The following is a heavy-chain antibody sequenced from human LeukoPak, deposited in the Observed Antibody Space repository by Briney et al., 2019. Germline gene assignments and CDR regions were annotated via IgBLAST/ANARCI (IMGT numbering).Heavy chain of an antibody. D-gene: IGHD6-19*01. V-gene: IGHV4-34*01. CDR1: GGSFSGYY. CDR3: ARGGGYSSGWADY. CDR2: INHSGST. J-gene: IGHJ4*02. Sequence: PSETLSLACAVYGGSFSGYYWSWIRQPPGKGLEWIGEINHSGSTNYNPSLKSRVTISVDTSKNQFSLKVNTVTTADTAVYYCARGGGYSSGWADYWDQGTLVTVSS.